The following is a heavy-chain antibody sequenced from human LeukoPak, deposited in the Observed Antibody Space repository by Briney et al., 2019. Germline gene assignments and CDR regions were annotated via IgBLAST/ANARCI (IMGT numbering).Heavy chain of an antibody. D-gene: IGHD6-6*01. V-gene: IGHV3-21*01. Sequence: GGSLRLSCAASGFTFSSYSMNWVRQAPGKGLEWVSSISSSSSYIYYADSVKGRFTISRDNAKNSLYLQMNSLRAEDTAVYYCARDPQRGQLIPDYFDYWGQGTLVTVSS. CDR3: ARDPQRGQLIPDYFDY. CDR1: GFTFSSYS. CDR2: ISSSSSYI. J-gene: IGHJ4*02.